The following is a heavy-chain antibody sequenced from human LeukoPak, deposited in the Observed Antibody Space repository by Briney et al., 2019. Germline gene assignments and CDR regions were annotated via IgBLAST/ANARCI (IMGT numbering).Heavy chain of an antibody. Sequence: GGSLKLSFAASGFPFSSYGMHWVRPAPGKGLEWVAVVSYDGSKYYADSVKGRFTISRDNSKNTLYLQMSSLRAEDTAVYYCAKDLNRGLPDYWGQGTLVTVSS. CDR2: VSYDGSK. D-gene: IGHD2-21*01. CDR3: AKDLNRGLPDY. CDR1: GFPFSSYG. J-gene: IGHJ4*02. V-gene: IGHV3-30*18.